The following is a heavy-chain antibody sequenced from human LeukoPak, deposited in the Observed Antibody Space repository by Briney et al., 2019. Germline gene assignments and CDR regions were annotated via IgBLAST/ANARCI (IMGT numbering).Heavy chain of an antibody. V-gene: IGHV3-7*05. Sequence: GGSLRLSCVGSGFRFSNHQMNWVRQAPGKGLERVAKIKEDGGEKHYVDSVRGRFIISRDNAKNSLYLQMNSLRAEDTAVYYCAKDHSYDILTGYRNYFDYWGQGTLVTVSS. J-gene: IGHJ4*02. D-gene: IGHD3-9*01. CDR3: AKDHSYDILTGYRNYFDY. CDR2: IKEDGGEK. CDR1: GFRFSNHQ.